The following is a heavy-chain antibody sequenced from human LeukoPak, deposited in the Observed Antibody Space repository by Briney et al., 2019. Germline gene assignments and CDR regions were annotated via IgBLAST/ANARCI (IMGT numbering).Heavy chain of an antibody. CDR1: GFTFSSYA. CDR2: ISDSGGIT. J-gene: IGHJ4*02. Sequence: GWSLRLSCAASGFTFSSYAMSWVRQAPGKGLDWVSAISDSGGITYYADSVKGRFTFSRDNSKNTLYLQMSSLRAEDTAVYYCAKVANGYSYYFDYWGQGTLVTVSS. D-gene: IGHD5-18*01. V-gene: IGHV3-23*01. CDR3: AKVANGYSYYFDY.